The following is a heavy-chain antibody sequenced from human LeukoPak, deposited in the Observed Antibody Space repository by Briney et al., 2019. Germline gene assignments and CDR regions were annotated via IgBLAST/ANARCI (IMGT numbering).Heavy chain of an antibody. Sequence: GGSLRLSCAASGFTYSSYSMNWVRQAPGKGLEWVSSISSSSSYIYYADSVKGRFTISRGNAKNSLYLQMNSLRAEDTAVYYCARAATTVNAFDIWGQGTMVTVSS. D-gene: IGHD4-17*01. CDR3: ARAATTVNAFDI. J-gene: IGHJ3*02. CDR2: ISSSSSYI. V-gene: IGHV3-21*01. CDR1: GFTYSSYS.